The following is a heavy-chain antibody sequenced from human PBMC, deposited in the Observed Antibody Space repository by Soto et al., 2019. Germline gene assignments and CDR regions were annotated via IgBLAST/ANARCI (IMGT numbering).Heavy chain of an antibody. CDR3: AKYQPMTQPRPYFDY. Sequence: LGGSLRLSCAASGFTFSSYAMSWVRQAPGKGLGWVSAISSSGGSTFYADSVKGRFTISRDNSRNTLYLQMNSLRAEDTAIYYCAKYQPMTQPRPYFDYWGQGTLVTVSS. V-gene: IGHV3-23*01. CDR2: ISSSGGST. J-gene: IGHJ4*02. CDR1: GFTFSSYA. D-gene: IGHD3-22*01.